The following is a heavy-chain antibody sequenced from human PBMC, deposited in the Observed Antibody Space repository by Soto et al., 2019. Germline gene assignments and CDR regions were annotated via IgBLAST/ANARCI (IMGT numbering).Heavy chain of an antibody. D-gene: IGHD3-10*01. J-gene: IGHJ6*03. CDR1: GFTFSSYW. V-gene: IGHV3-7*01. CDR2: IKQDGSEK. CDR3: ARDKYYGSGSYWIYYYYYMDV. Sequence: EVQLVESGGGLVQPGGSLRLSCAASGFTFSSYWMSWVRQAPGKGLEWVANIKQDGSEKYYVDSVKGRFTISRDNAKNSLYLQMNSLRADDTAVYYCARDKYYGSGSYWIYYYYYMDVWGNGTTVTVSS.